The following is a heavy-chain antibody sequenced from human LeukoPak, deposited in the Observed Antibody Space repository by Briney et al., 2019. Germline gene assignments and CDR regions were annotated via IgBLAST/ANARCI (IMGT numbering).Heavy chain of an antibody. J-gene: IGHJ4*02. D-gene: IGHD2-15*01. V-gene: IGHV3-9*01. CDR2: ISWNSGSI. CDR1: GFTFDDYA. Sequence: GRSLRLSCAASGFTFDDYAMHWVRQAPGKGLEWVSGISWNSGSIGYADSVKGRFTISRDNAKNSLYLQMNSLRAEDTALYYCAKLGAAAEPHTYYFDYWGQGTLVTVSS. CDR3: AKLGAAAEPHTYYFDY.